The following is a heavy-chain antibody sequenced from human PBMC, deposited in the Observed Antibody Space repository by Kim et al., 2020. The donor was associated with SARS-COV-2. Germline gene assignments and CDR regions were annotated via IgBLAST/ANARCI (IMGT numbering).Heavy chain of an antibody. CDR3: ARDLNSKVYYYYYGMDV. D-gene: IGHD4-4*01. J-gene: IGHJ6*02. Sequence: VEGRFTISRDNSKNTLYLQMNSLRAEDTAVYYCARDLNSKVYYYYYGMDVWGQGTTVTVSS. V-gene: IGHV3-30*07.